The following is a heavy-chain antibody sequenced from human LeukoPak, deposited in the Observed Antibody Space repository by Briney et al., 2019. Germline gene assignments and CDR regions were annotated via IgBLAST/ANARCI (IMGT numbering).Heavy chain of an antibody. CDR3: TRYNNDHFDY. Sequence: SGGSLRLSCAGSGFTFGGYGMHWFRQTPGKGLEWVAVIAYDGSRAFYADSVKGQFTISRDNSKNTMSVQMDDLRAEDTAVYYSTRYNNDHFDYWGQGTLVTVSS. CDR1: GFTFGGYG. V-gene: IGHV3-33*01. CDR2: IAYDGSRA. J-gene: IGHJ4*02. D-gene: IGHD1-14*01.